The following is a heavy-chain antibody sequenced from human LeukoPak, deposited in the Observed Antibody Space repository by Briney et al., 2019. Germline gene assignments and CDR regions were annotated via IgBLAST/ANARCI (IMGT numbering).Heavy chain of an antibody. CDR1: GFTFSYYW. J-gene: IGHJ4*02. V-gene: IGHV3-74*01. CDR3: ARRRDSGSLQHFDY. D-gene: IGHD1-26*01. Sequence: PGGSLRLSCSASGFTFSYYWMHWVRQGPGKGLVWVSRIDSDGSSTNYADSVKGRFTISRDNAKNSLYLQMNSLRAEDTAVYYCARRRDSGSLQHFDYWGQGTLVTVSS. CDR2: IDSDGSST.